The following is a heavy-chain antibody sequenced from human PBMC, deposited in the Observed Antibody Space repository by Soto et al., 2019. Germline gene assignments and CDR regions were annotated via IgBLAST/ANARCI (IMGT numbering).Heavy chain of an antibody. J-gene: IGHJ2*01. CDR3: ARSGLGHWGHFDL. V-gene: IGHV4-59*01. CDR1: GGSISTDY. D-gene: IGHD3-16*01. Sequence: QVQLLESGPGLVKPSETLSLTCTVSGGSISTDYWSWIRQPPEQELEWIGYIYYSANTTYNPSLKSGVTLSIDTSQNQISLQLRSVTAADTAVYYCARSGLGHWGHFDLWGRGTLVTVSS. CDR2: IYYSANT.